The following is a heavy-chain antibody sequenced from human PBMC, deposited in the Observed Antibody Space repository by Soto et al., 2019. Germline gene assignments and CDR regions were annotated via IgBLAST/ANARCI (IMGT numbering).Heavy chain of an antibody. CDR2: INWNSGSI. D-gene: IGHD1-26*01. J-gene: IGHJ4*02. Sequence: EVQLVESGGGLVQPGRSLRLSCAASGFTFDDYVMHWVLQAPGKGLEWVLGINWNSGSICYADSVKGRFTIPRDNAKNSLYLQLNSLRTEDTALYYCATDKASNSVSYLDYWGQGTPFTVSS. V-gene: IGHV3-9*01. CDR3: ATDKASNSVSYLDY. CDR1: GFTFDDYV.